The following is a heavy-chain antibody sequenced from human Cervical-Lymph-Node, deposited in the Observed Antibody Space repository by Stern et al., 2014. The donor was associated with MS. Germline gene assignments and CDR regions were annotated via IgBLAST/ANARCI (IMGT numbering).Heavy chain of an antibody. Sequence: QLQLQESGPGLVKPLQTLSLACAVSGASVGGGDWYWSWIRQPPGKGLEWLGHIYYSGTTYYKPSLKSRLIISLDTSKNQFSLNLTSVTAADTAVYYCAGAIGKYELLESFDMWGQGTMVTVSS. CDR1: GASVGGGDWY. V-gene: IGHV4-30-4*01. CDR3: AGAIGKYELLESFDM. CDR2: IYYSGTT. D-gene: IGHD1-1*01. J-gene: IGHJ3*02.